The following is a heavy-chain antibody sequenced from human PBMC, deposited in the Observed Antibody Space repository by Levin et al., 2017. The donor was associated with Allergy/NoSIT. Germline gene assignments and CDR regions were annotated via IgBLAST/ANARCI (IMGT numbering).Heavy chain of an antibody. CDR3: ARGDGYNAYYYGMDV. CDR1: GGTFSSYT. V-gene: IGHV1-69*02. CDR2: IIPILGIA. Sequence: KISCKASGGTFSSYTISWVRQAPGQGLEWMGRIIPILGIANYAQKFQGRVTITADKSTSTAYMELSSLRSEDTAVYYCARGDGYNAYYYGMDVWGQGTTVTVSS. J-gene: IGHJ6*02. D-gene: IGHD5-24*01.